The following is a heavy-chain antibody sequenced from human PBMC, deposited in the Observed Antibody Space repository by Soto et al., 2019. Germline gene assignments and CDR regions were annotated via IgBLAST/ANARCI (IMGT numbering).Heavy chain of an antibody. D-gene: IGHD5-12*01. CDR1: GGSLNTYY. CDR3: AGGTDGKKVAY. CDR2: ISSSGIP. Sequence: SETLSLTCNVSGGSLNTYYWSWMRQAPGRGLEWIAYISSSGIPTYTPSLKSRLTISVDLSKNQFSLKLSSVTAADTAVYYCAGGTDGKKVAYWGQGTLVTVSS. J-gene: IGHJ4*02. V-gene: IGHV4-59*01.